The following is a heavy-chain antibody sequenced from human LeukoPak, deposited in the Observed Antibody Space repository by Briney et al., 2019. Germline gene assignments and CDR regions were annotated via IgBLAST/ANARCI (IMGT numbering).Heavy chain of an antibody. Sequence: GGSLRLSCAASGFTFSSYAMSWVRQAPGKGLEWVAVISYDGSNKYYADSVKGRFTISRDNSKNTLYLQMNSLRAEDTAVYYCANTYSSSWYPWFDPWGQGTLVTVSS. CDR1: GFTFSSYA. V-gene: IGHV3-30*18. J-gene: IGHJ5*02. D-gene: IGHD6-13*01. CDR2: ISYDGSNK. CDR3: ANTYSSSWYPWFDP.